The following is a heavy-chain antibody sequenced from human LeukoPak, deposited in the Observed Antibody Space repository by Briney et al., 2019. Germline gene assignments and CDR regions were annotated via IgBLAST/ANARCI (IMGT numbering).Heavy chain of an antibody. CDR3: ARWDYYGSGSRRLDY. Sequence: SETLSLTCTVSGGSISNYYWNWIRQPPGKGLEWIGYIYYSGSTNYNPSLKSRVTISVDTSKNQFSLKLSSVTAADTAVYYCARWDYYGSGSRRLDYWGQGTLVTVSS. CDR2: IYYSGST. CDR1: GGSISNYY. D-gene: IGHD3-10*01. J-gene: IGHJ4*02. V-gene: IGHV4-59*08.